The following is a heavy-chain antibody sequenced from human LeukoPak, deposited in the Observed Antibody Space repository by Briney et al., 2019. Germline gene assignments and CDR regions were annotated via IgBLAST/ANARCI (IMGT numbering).Heavy chain of an antibody. CDR1: GFTFSSYA. V-gene: IGHV3-23*01. CDR3: ARESPRGAGTTLMDFSSGLDY. D-gene: IGHD1-1*01. J-gene: IGHJ4*02. Sequence: HPGGSLRLSCAASGFTFSSYAMSWVRQAPGKGLEWVSAISGSGGSTYYADSVKGRFTISRDNSKNTLYLQMNSLRAEDTAVYYCARESPRGAGTTLMDFSSGLDYWGQGTLVTVSS. CDR2: ISGSGGST.